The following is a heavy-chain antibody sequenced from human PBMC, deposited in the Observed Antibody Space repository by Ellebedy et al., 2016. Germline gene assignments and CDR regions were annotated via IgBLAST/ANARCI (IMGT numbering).Heavy chain of an antibody. J-gene: IGHJ3*02. CDR2: IYYSGST. V-gene: IGHV4-59*12. D-gene: IGHD2-2*01. CDR1: GGSISSYY. Sequence: SETLSLTCTVSGGSISSYYWSWIRQPPGKGLEWIGYIYYSGSTNYNPSLKSRVTISVDTSKNQFSLNLTSVTAADTAVYFCARDQNTRGDDAFDIWGQGTMVTVSS. CDR3: ARDQNTRGDDAFDI.